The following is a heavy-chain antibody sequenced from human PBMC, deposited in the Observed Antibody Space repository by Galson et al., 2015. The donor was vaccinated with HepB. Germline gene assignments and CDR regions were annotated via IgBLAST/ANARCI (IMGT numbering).Heavy chain of an antibody. CDR3: ARGVGSFYHPGSYRRDWFDP. V-gene: IGHV3-30-3*01. D-gene: IGHD3-16*02. J-gene: IGHJ5*02. CDR2: ISYDGDRQ. CDR1: AFSFSNYA. Sequence: SLSLSCAASAFSFSNYAMYWFRQSPGKGLEWVAFISYDGDRQNCADPAKGRFTISRHNSEKTQCLEMKSPRSDDTAVYHCARGVGSFYHPGSYRRDWFDPWGPGTPVPVSS.